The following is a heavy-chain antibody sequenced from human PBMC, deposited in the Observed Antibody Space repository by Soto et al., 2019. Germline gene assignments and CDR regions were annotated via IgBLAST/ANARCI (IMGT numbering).Heavy chain of an antibody. CDR2: IYYSGST. Sequence: SETLSLTXTVSGGSVSSGSYYWSWIRQPPGKGLEWIGYIYYSGSTNYNPSLKSRVTISVDTSKNQFSLKLSSVTAADTAVYYCARDSTNWFDYWGQGTLVTVSS. V-gene: IGHV4-61*01. J-gene: IGHJ4*02. CDR3: ARDSTNWFDY. CDR1: GGSVSSGSYY. D-gene: IGHD1-1*01.